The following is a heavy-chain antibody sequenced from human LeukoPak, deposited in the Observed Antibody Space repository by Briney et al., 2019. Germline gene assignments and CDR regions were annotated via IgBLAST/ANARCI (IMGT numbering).Heavy chain of an antibody. V-gene: IGHV3-21*01. D-gene: IGHD1-26*01. CDR1: GFTFSSYS. CDR3: ARDHGGSYSY. J-gene: IGHJ4*02. Sequence: GGSLRLSCAASGFTFSSYSMTWVRQAPGKGLEWVSSISSSSNYIYYADSVKGRFTISRDNAKNSLYLQMNSLRAEDTAVYYCARDHGGSYSYWGQGTLVTVSS. CDR2: ISSSSNYI.